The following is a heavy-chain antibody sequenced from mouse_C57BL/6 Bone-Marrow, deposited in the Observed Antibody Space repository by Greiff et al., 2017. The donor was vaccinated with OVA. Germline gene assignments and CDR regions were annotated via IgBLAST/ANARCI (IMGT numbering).Heavy chain of an antibody. V-gene: IGHV1-74*01. CDR3: AIDLGSGPYWYFDV. CDR1: GYTFTSYW. J-gene: IGHJ1*03. CDR2: IHPSDSDT. D-gene: IGHD1-1*01. Sequence: QVQLQQPGAELVKPGASVKVSCKASGYTFTSYWMHWVKQRPGQGLEWIGRIHPSDSDTNYNQKFKGKATLTVDKSSSTAYMQLSSLTSEDSAVYYCAIDLGSGPYWYFDVWGTGTTVTVSS.